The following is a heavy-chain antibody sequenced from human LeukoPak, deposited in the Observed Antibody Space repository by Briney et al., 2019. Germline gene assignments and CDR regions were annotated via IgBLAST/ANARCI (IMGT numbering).Heavy chain of an antibody. CDR3: VRQGGWGGAASLIVF. D-gene: IGHD2-15*01. Sequence: SETLSLTCTVSGGSISTSTYYWAWLRQPPGKGLEWIGSMFYRGSTYYNASLKSRVTLSVDTSSNQFSLKLSCVAASDTAIFYCVRQGGWGGAASLIVFGGQGTLVTVSS. V-gene: IGHV4-39*01. CDR1: GGSISTSTYY. CDR2: MFYRGST. J-gene: IGHJ4*02.